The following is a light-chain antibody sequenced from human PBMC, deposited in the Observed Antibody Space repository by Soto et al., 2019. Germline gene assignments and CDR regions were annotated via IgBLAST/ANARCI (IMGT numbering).Light chain of an antibody. CDR1: QSVSSY. J-gene: IGKJ3*01. V-gene: IGKV3-11*01. Sequence: EIVLTQSPATLSLSPGERATLSCRASQSVSSYLAWYQQKPGQAPRLLIYDASNRATGIPARFRGSGSGTDFSLTISSLEAQDFAVYYCQQRSNWPPFTFGPGTKVDIK. CDR3: QQRSNWPPFT. CDR2: DAS.